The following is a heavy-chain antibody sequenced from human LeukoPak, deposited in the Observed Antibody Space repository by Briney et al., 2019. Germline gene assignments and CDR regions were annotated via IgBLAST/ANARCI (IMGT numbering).Heavy chain of an antibody. D-gene: IGHD5-12*01. Sequence: ASVKVSCKASGYTFTSYYMHWVRQAPGQGPEWMGIIHPSDGGTTYAQRFQGRVTVTRDTSTTTVSMELSSLTSEDTAVYYCARAYSGYDPNDYWGQGTLVTVSS. J-gene: IGHJ4*02. CDR3: ARAYSGYDPNDY. V-gene: IGHV1-46*01. CDR2: IHPSDGGT. CDR1: GYTFTSYY.